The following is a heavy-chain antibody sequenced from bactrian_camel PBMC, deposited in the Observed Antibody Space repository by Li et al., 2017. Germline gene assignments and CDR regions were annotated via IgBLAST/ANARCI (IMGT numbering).Heavy chain of an antibody. J-gene: IGHJ4*01. V-gene: IGHV3S53*01. CDR2: IDSDGST. D-gene: IGHD3*01. CDR1: GSSFRAYC. Sequence: HVQLVESGGGSVQAGGSLRLSCVTSGSSFRAYCLGWFRRAPGKEREGVAVIDSDGSTSYADSLKGRFIISKDNAKNTVFLQMNSLEPEDSAMYYCAAGFRRWVGLGLEESQYQDCGQGTQVTVS. CDR3: AAGFRRWVGLGLEESQYQD.